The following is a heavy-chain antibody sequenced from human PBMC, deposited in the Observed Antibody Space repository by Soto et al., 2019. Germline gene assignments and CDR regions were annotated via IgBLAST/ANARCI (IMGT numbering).Heavy chain of an antibody. J-gene: IGHJ5*02. Sequence: PGGSLRLSCAASGFTFRSFTMNWVRQAPGKGLEWVSTISSNSAYIYYTDALRGRFTISRDNALNSLYLQMNSPRDEDTAIYYCARERGEYDSGWYIDRWGQGTPVTVSS. D-gene: IGHD6-19*01. V-gene: IGHV3-21*06. CDR1: GFTFRSFT. CDR2: ISSNSAYI. CDR3: ARERGEYDSGWYIDR.